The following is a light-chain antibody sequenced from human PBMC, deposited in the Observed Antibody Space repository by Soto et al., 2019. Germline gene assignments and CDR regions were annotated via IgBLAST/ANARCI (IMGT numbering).Light chain of an antibody. J-gene: IGKJ1*01. CDR3: QQTYTNPQT. V-gene: IGKV1-39*01. CDR1: QTSATF. CDR2: ETS. Sequence: DIQMTQSPSSLSASVGDRVTISCRASQTSATFVNWYQQKSGSAPRLLIYETSALQRGVPSRFSGSGSETHFVLSISDFQPEDSATYFCQQTYTNPQTFGQGTKVEIK.